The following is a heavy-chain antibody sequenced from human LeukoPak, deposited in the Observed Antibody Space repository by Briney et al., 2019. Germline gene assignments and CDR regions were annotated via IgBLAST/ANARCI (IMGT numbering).Heavy chain of an antibody. V-gene: IGHV4-59*01. D-gene: IGHD2-8*01. CDR1: GGSISSYY. CDR3: ARRYCTNGVCFDAFDI. CDR2: IYYSGST. Sequence: SETLSLTCTVSGGSISSYYWSWIRQPPGKGLEWIGYIYYSGSTNYNPSLKSRVTISVDTSKNQFSLKLSSVTAADTAVYYCARRYCTNGVCFDAFDIWGQGTMVTVSS. J-gene: IGHJ3*02.